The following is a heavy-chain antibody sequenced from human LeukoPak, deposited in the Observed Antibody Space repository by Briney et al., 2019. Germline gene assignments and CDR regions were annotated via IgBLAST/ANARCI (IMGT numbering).Heavy chain of an antibody. CDR3: ARGERYSSSWYINWFDP. Sequence: GGSLRLSCAASGFTFSSYAMSWVRQAPGKGLEWLAVIIYDGTNKYYADSVKGRFTISRDNSKNTLYLQMNSLRAEDTAVYYCARGERYSSSWYINWFDPWGQGTLVTVSS. D-gene: IGHD6-13*01. J-gene: IGHJ5*02. V-gene: IGHV3-30*03. CDR1: GFTFSSYA. CDR2: IIYDGTNK.